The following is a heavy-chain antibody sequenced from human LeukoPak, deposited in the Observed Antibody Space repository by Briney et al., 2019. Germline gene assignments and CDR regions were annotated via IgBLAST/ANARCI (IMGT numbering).Heavy chain of an antibody. Sequence: QAGGSLRLSWAVSGFTLTNHGVSWVRQAPGKGLEWVSIITGTGGRYYGDSVKGRFILSRDNSRNTVYMQMSSLRAEDTATYYCAKDYCRDGNCPFPFLDSWGQGTLVTVSS. CDR2: ITGTGGR. CDR3: AKDYCRDGNCPFPFLDS. V-gene: IGHV3-23*01. D-gene: IGHD2-15*01. J-gene: IGHJ4*02. CDR1: GFTLTNHG.